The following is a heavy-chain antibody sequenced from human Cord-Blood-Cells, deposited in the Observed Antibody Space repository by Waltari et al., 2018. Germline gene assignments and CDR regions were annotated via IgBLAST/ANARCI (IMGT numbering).Heavy chain of an antibody. CDR1: GGSISSYY. V-gene: IGHV4-59*01. CDR2: IYYSGST. D-gene: IGHD5-18*01. Sequence: QVQLQESGPGLVKPSETLSLTCTVSGGSISSYYWSWIRQPPGKGLEWIGYIYYSGSTNYNPSLKSRVTISVDTSKNQFSLKLSSVTAADTAVYYCARGVPERAMVDYWGQGTLVTVSS. J-gene: IGHJ4*02. CDR3: ARGVPERAMVDY.